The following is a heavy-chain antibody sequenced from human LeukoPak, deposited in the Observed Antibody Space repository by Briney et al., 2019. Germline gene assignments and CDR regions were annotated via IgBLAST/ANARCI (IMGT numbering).Heavy chain of an antibody. CDR3: AKGTEVVPAAMDV. Sequence: GGSLRLSCAASGFTFSSYAMSWVRQAPGKGLEWVSAISGSGGSTYYADSVKGRFTISRDNSKSTLYLQMNSLRAEDTAVYYCAKGTEVVPAAMDVWGQGTTVTVSS. V-gene: IGHV3-23*01. D-gene: IGHD2-2*01. CDR1: GFTFSSYA. J-gene: IGHJ6*02. CDR2: ISGSGGST.